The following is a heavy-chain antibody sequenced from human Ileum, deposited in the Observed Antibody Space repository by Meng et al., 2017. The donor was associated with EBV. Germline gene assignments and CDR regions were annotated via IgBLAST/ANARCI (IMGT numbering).Heavy chain of an antibody. V-gene: IGHV4-4*02. CDR1: GGSITSRNW. Sequence: QVQLQESGPGLVKPSGTLSLTCALPGGSITSRNWWTWVRQPPGKGLEWIGEIYHSGSTNYNPSLKSRVSISVDKSKNQFSLKLSSVTAADTAVYYCASGRKYCSSTSCYGQFDYWGQGTLVTVSS. J-gene: IGHJ4*02. D-gene: IGHD2-2*01. CDR3: ASGRKYCSSTSCYGQFDY. CDR2: IYHSGST.